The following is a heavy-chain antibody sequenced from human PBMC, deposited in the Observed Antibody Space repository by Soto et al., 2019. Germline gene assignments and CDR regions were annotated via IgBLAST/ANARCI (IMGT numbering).Heavy chain of an antibody. CDR3: ARANDDNYYGSGSENRPRSNWFDP. J-gene: IGHJ5*02. Sequence: SETLFLTCTVSGGSISSGDYYWSWIRQPPGKGLEWIGYIYYGGSTYYNPSLKSRVTISVDTSKNQFSLKLSSVTAADTAVYYCARANDDNYYGSGSENRPRSNWFDPWGQGTLVTVSS. D-gene: IGHD3-10*01. CDR2: IYYGGST. V-gene: IGHV4-30-4*01. CDR1: GGSISSGDYY.